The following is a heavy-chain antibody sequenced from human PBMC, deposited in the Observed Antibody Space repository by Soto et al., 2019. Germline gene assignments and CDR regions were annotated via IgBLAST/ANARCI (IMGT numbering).Heavy chain of an antibody. CDR3: AREDYAKEPPVY. V-gene: IGHV3-23*01. CDR2: ISGSAGST. Sequence: PGGSLRLSCAASGFTFRNYAMSWVRQAPGKGLEWVSAISGSAGSTYYADSVKGRFTISTDNSKNTLYLQMNSLRAEDTAVYYCAREDYAKEPPVYWGQGTLVTVSS. CDR1: GFTFRNYA. D-gene: IGHD4-17*01. J-gene: IGHJ4*02.